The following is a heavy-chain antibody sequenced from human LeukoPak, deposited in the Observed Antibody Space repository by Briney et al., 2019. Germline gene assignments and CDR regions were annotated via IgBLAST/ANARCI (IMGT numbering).Heavy chain of an antibody. D-gene: IGHD3-16*01. CDR2: VEKTGGRA. CDR3: AKTLWGGFDY. CDR1: GFKFRDYA. Sequence: GGSLRLSCAASGFKFRDYAMSWVRQAPGKGLEWVSTVEKTGGRAYYADSVKGRFTISRDNSKNTLYLQMNSLTAEDTAVYYCAKTLWGGFDYWGQGILVTVSS. J-gene: IGHJ4*02. V-gene: IGHV3-23*01.